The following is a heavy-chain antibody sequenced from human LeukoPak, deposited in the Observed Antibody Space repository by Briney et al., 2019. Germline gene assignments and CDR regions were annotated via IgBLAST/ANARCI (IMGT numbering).Heavy chain of an antibody. Sequence: GGSLRLSCAASGFTFSSYAMSWVRQAPGKGLEWVSAINDSGGSTYYADSVKGRFTISRDNSKNTLYLQMNSLRAEVTAVYYCARDIVVWAFDIWGQGTMVTVSS. J-gene: IGHJ3*02. D-gene: IGHD3-22*01. CDR2: INDSGGST. CDR3: ARDIVVWAFDI. V-gene: IGHV3-23*01. CDR1: GFTFSSYA.